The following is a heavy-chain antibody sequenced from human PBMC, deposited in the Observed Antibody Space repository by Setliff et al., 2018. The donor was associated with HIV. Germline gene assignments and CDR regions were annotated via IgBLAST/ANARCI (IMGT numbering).Heavy chain of an antibody. V-gene: IGHV4-61*02. D-gene: IGHD6-6*01. CDR2: IYTSGST. CDR1: GASISSGSYY. J-gene: IGHJ4*02. CDR3: ASGLIAPRF. Sequence: PSETLSLTCTVSGASISSGSYYWSWIRQPAGKGLEWIGRIYTSGSTNHNPSLKSRVTISVDTSKNQFSLKLSSVTAADTAVYYCASGLIAPRFWGQGTLVTVSS.